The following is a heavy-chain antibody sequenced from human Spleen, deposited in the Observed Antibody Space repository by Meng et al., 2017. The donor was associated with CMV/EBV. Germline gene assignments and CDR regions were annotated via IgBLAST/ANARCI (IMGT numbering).Heavy chain of an antibody. CDR3: ARASVLQYCTATNCPPPYYYGEDV. V-gene: IGHV1-69*10. CDR2: IIPIFNIA. J-gene: IGHJ6*02. Sequence: SVKVSCKASGGPFSRDAIGWVRQAPGQGLEWMGGIIPIFNIANHAEKFQGRVTITADTSTSTAFMELSSLRSEDTAVYYCARASVLQYCTATNCPPPYYYGEDVWGQGTTVTVSS. CDR1: GGPFSRDA. D-gene: IGHD2-8*02.